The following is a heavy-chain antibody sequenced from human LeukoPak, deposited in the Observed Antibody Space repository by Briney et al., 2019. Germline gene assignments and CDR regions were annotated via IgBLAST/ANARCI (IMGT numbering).Heavy chain of an antibody. Sequence: PSETLSLTCAVYGGSFSGYYWSWIRQPPGKGLEWIGEINHSGSTNYNPSLKSRVTISVDTSKNQFSLKLSSVTAADTAVYYCARGCSLLNWGQGTLVTVSS. CDR2: INHSGST. CDR3: ARGCSLLN. J-gene: IGHJ4*02. V-gene: IGHV4-34*01. CDR1: GGSFSGYY. D-gene: IGHD2-15*01.